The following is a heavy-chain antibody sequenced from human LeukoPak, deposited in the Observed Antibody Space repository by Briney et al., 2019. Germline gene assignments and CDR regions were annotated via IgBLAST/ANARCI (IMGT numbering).Heavy chain of an antibody. J-gene: IGHJ4*02. CDR3: ARRYYYDSSGYYRD. Sequence: SVKVSCKASGGTFSSYAISWVRQAPGQGLEWMGGIIPIFGTANYAQKFQGRVTITTDESTSTAYMELSSLRSEDTAVYYCARRYYYDSSGYYRDWGQGTLVTVSS. CDR1: GGTFSSYA. D-gene: IGHD3-22*01. CDR2: IIPIFGTA. V-gene: IGHV1-69*05.